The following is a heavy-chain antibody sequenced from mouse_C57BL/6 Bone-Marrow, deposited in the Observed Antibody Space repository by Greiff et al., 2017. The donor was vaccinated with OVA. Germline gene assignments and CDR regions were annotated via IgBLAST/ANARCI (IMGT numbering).Heavy chain of an antibody. CDR2: IYPRSGNT. V-gene: IGHV1-81*01. CDR3: ARWGIYYYRYWYFDV. CDR1: GYTFTSYG. D-gene: IGHD1-1*01. Sequence: QVQLKESGAELARPGASVKLSCKASGYTFTSYGISWVKQRTGQGLEWIGEIYPRSGNTYYNEKFKGKATLTADKSSSTAYMELRSLTSEDSAVYFCARWGIYYYRYWYFDVWGTGTTVTVSS. J-gene: IGHJ1*03.